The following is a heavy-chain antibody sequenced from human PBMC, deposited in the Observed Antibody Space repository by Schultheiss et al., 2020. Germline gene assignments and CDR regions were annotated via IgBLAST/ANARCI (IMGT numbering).Heavy chain of an antibody. V-gene: IGHV1-69*13. CDR3: ARAVVVTIFGVVTKPRRPYGMDV. Sequence: SVKVSCKASGGTFSSYAISWVRQAPGQGLEWMGGIIPIFGTANYAQKFQGRVTITADESTSTAYMELSSLRSEDTAVYYCARAVVVTIFGVVTKPRRPYGMDVWGKGTTVTVSS. CDR1: GGTFSSYA. D-gene: IGHD3-3*01. CDR2: IIPIFGTA. J-gene: IGHJ6*04.